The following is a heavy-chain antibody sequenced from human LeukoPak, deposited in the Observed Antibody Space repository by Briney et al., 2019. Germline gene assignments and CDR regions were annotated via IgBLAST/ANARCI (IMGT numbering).Heavy chain of an antibody. D-gene: IGHD7-27*01. V-gene: IGHV3-7*04. CDR2: IKQDGSEK. CDR3: ARGVTHKWGYFDY. Sequence: PGGYLRLSCAASGFTFSSYWMSWVRQAPGKGLEWVANIKQDGSEKYYVDSVKGRFTISRDNAKTSLYLQMNSLRAEDTAVYYCARGVTHKWGYFDYWGQGNLVTVSS. J-gene: IGHJ4*02. CDR1: GFTFSSYW.